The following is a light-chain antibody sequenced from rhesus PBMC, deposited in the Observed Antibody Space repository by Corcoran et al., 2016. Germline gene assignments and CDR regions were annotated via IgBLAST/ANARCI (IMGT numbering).Light chain of an antibody. V-gene: IGKV1-74*01. J-gene: IGKJ1*01. CDR1: ENVNNY. CDR2: KAP. Sequence: DIQMTQSPSSLSASVGDRVTITCRASENVNNYLNWYQQKPGKAPKRLIYKAPTLQSGVPSRFSGSGSGTDYTFTISSLQPEDVATYYCQHGYGSPWTFGQGTKVEIK. CDR3: QHGYGSPWT.